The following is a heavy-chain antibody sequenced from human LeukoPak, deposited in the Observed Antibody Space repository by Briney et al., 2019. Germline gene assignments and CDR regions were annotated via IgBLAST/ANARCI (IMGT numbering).Heavy chain of an antibody. D-gene: IGHD3-10*01. J-gene: IGHJ3*02. V-gene: IGHV4-39*07. CDR2: IYYSGST. CDR1: GGSISSSSYY. CDR3: ARAWVRGRRGAFDI. Sequence: SETLSLTCTVSGGSISSSSYYWGWIRQPPGKGLEWIGSIYYSGSTYYNPSLKSRVTISVDTSKNQFSLKLSSVTAADTAVYYCARAWVRGRRGAFDIWGQGTMVTVSS.